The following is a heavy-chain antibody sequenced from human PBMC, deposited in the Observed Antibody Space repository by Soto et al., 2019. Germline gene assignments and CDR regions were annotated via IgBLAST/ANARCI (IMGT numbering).Heavy chain of an antibody. D-gene: IGHD3-22*01. Sequence: EVQLLESGGGLVQPGGSLRLSCAASGFTFSNDAMSWVRQAPGKGLEWVSSINQSGDETYHADSVKGRFTISRDNSKNTLNLQMNRLRAEDTAVYYWAKRHSKGGYVDYWGQGTLVAVSS. V-gene: IGHV3-23*01. CDR2: INQSGDET. CDR3: AKRHSKGGYVDY. CDR1: GFTFSNDA. J-gene: IGHJ4*02.